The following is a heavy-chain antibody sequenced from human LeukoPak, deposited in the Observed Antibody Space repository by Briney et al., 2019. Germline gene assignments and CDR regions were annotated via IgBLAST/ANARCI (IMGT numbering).Heavy chain of an antibody. CDR1: GFTFSIPG. J-gene: IGHJ4*02. CDR3: ARSIKLLWFGELEYYFDY. V-gene: IGHV3-30*02. D-gene: IGHD3-10*01. CDR2: IRYGGSNK. Sequence: GGSLRLSCAASGFTFSIPGMHWVRQAPVKGLQLLAFIRYGGSNKYYAAAVKGRFTISRDNSKNTLYLQMNSLRAEDTAVYYCARSIKLLWFGELEYYFDYWGQGTLVTVSS.